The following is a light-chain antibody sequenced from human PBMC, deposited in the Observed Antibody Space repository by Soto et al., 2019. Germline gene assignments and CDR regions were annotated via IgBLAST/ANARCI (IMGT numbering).Light chain of an antibody. Sequence: QSVLTQPPSASGSPGQSVTISCTGTNSDVGGYNYVSWYQQHPGRAPKLMIYEVNKRPSGVPARFSGSKSGNTASLTVSGLQAEDEADFYCSSYAGSNTVVFGGGTQLTVL. J-gene: IGLJ2*01. V-gene: IGLV2-8*01. CDR2: EVN. CDR3: SSYAGSNTVV. CDR1: NSDVGGYNY.